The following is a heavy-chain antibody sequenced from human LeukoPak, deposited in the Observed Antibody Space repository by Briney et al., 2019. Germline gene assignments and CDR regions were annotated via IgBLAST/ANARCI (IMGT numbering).Heavy chain of an antibody. V-gene: IGHV4-38-2*01. Sequence: SETLSLTRDVSAYSISSDYYWGWIRQAPGKGLEWIGNIHQSGSGYYNPSLQSRVTISVDTSKSQFSLKLTSVTAADTAVYYCAPMVYGDSGGYSDPWGQGTLVIVSS. J-gene: IGHJ5*02. D-gene: IGHD4-23*01. CDR1: AYSISSDYY. CDR3: APMVYGDSGGYSDP. CDR2: IHQSGSG.